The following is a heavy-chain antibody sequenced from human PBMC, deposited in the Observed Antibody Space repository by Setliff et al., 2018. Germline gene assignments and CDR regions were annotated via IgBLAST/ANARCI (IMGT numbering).Heavy chain of an antibody. CDR2: IHGEGINT. D-gene: IGHD3-10*01. CDR3: AKLRTPGTGYYYYAMDV. J-gene: IGHJ6*02. V-gene: IGHV3-23*01. Sequence: PGGSLRLSCAASGFTFSTYVMTWVRQAPGKGLEWVSSIHGEGINTYYADSVKGRFTSSRDNSKNTLYVQMNSLRADDTAVYYCAKLRTPGTGYYYYAMDVLGQGTTVTVSS. CDR1: GFTFSTYV.